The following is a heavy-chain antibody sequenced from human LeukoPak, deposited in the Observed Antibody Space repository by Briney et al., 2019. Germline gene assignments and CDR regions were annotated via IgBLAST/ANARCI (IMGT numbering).Heavy chain of an antibody. CDR1: GFTFSSYM. CDR3: ATETNGRHYDY. D-gene: IGHD1-14*01. J-gene: IGHJ4*02. Sequence: GGSLRLSCAASGFTFSSYMMTWVRQAPGKGLEWVANIKPDGGEKFYVDSVRGRFTISRDNAKNSLYLQMNSLRAEDTAVYYCATETNGRHYDYWGQGTLLTVSS. CDR2: IKPDGGEK. V-gene: IGHV3-7*01.